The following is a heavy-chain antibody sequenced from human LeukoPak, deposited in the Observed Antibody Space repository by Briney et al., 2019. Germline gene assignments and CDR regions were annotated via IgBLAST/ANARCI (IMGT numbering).Heavy chain of an antibody. CDR2: IIPIFGTA. Sequence: SVKVSCKASGGTFSSYAISWVRQAPGQGLEWMGGIIPIFGTANYAQKFQGRVTITADESTSAAYMELSSLRSEDTAVYYCARGPWSGYYYYYMDVWGKGTTVTVSS. J-gene: IGHJ6*03. CDR1: GGTFSSYA. D-gene: IGHD2-8*02. V-gene: IGHV1-69*13. CDR3: ARGPWSGYYYYYMDV.